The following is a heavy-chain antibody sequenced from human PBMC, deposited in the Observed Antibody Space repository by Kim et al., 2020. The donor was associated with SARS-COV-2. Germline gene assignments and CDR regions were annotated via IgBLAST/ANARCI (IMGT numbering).Heavy chain of an antibody. D-gene: IGHD6-6*01. V-gene: IGHV3-30*02. Sequence: SKHYRDSVKGRFTTSRDNSKNTLYLQMSRLEPDDTAVYFCAKDHSSSYFDHGRQGTLVTVSS. CDR3: AKDHSSSYFDH. J-gene: IGHJ4*02. CDR2: SK.